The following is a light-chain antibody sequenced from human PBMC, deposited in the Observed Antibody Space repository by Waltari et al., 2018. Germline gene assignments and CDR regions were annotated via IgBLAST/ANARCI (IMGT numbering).Light chain of an antibody. J-gene: IGKJ4*01. Sequence: EIVLTQSPATLSLSPGERATLSCRASQSVNSYLVWYQQKPGPAPRLLIYDASNRATGIPARFSGSGSGADFTLTISSLEPEDFAVYYCQQRIDWPLTFGGGTKVEVK. CDR2: DAS. V-gene: IGKV3-11*01. CDR3: QQRIDWPLT. CDR1: QSVNSY.